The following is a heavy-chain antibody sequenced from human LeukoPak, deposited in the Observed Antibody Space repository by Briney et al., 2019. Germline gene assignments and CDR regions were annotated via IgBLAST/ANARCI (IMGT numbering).Heavy chain of an antibody. V-gene: IGHV4-30-2*01. D-gene: IGHD5-18*01. CDR1: GGSISSGGYS. CDR2: IYHSGST. Sequence: PSGTLSLTCAVSGGSISSGGYSWSWIRQPPGKGLEWIGYIYHSGSTYYNPSLKSRVTISVDRSKNQFSLKLSSVTAADTAVYYCARTSYSYGYNWFDPWGQGTLVTVSS. J-gene: IGHJ5*02. CDR3: ARTSYSYGYNWFDP.